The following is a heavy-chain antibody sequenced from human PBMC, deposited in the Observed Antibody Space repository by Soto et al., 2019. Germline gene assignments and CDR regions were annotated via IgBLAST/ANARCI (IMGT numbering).Heavy chain of an antibody. Sequence: QVQLDQAGAEVKKPGSSVKVSCKASGGAFGTFAISWVRQAPGQGLEWMGGIIPIYGTAHYAQIFKGRGTISADASTDTGYMEATSLTSADTAVYFCASQAHTRDRYCTSYSCYDGWFESWGQGTLVTVST. CDR1: GGAFGTFA. V-gene: IGHV1-69*01. J-gene: IGHJ5*01. CDR3: ASQAHTRDRYCTSYSCYDGWFES. D-gene: IGHD2-2*01. CDR2: IIPIYGTA.